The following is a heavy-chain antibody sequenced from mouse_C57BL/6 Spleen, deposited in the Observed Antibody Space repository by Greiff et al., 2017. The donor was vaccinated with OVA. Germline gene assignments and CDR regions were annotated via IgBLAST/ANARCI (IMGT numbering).Heavy chain of an antibody. D-gene: IGHD2-10*01. Sequence: QVQLQQPGAELVKPGASVKLSCKASGYTFTSYWMHWVKQRPGQGLEWIGMIHPDSGSTNYNEKFKSKATLTVDKSSSTAYMQLSSLTSEDSAVYYCAREAYYGNYDRDYWGQGTLVTVSA. V-gene: IGHV1-64*01. J-gene: IGHJ3*01. CDR1: GYTFTSYW. CDR3: AREAYYGNYDRDY. CDR2: IHPDSGST.